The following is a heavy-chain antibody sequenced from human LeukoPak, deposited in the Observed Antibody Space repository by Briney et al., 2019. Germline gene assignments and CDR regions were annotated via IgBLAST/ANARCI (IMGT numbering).Heavy chain of an antibody. J-gene: IGHJ5*02. Sequence: ASVKVSCKAPGYTFTGYYMHWVRQAPGQGLEWMGWINPNSGGTNYAQKFQGRVTMTRDTSISTAYMELSRLRSDDTAVYYCARAMLMVRGRNWFDPWGQGTLVTVSS. V-gene: IGHV1-2*02. CDR1: GYTFTGYY. D-gene: IGHD3-10*01. CDR3: ARAMLMVRGRNWFDP. CDR2: INPNSGGT.